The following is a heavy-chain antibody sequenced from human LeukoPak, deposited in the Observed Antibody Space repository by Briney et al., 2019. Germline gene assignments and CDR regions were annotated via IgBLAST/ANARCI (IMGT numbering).Heavy chain of an antibody. CDR2: ISPSSSTI. Sequence: GGSLRLSCSASGFTFSSYPMTWVRQAPGKGLEWVSYISPSSSTIYYADSVQGRFTISRDDAENSLYLQMNSLRAEDTALYYCARGFSSGYYYNWGQGTLVTVSS. CDR3: ARGFSSGYYYN. D-gene: IGHD3-22*01. CDR1: GFTFSSYP. V-gene: IGHV3-48*01. J-gene: IGHJ4*02.